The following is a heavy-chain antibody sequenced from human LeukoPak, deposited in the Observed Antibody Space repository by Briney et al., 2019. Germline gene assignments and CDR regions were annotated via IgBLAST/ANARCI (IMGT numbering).Heavy chain of an antibody. CDR1: GFTFSSYA. V-gene: IGHV3-30-3*01. Sequence: GGSLRLSCAASGFTFSSYAMYWVRQAPGKGLEWVAVISYDGSNKYYADSVKGRFTISRDNSKNTLYLQMNSLRAEDTAVYYCARRGEGYLDYWGQGTLVTVSS. CDR2: ISYDGSNK. J-gene: IGHJ4*02. CDR3: ARRGEGYLDY.